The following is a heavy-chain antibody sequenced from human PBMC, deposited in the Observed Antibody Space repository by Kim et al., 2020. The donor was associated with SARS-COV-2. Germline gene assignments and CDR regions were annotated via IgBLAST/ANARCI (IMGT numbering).Heavy chain of an antibody. CDR3: ARDLAFPPLNPPYDSSGYGDYYYGMDV. CDR1: GFTVSSNY. CDR2: IYSGGST. D-gene: IGHD3-22*01. V-gene: IGHV3-53*01. J-gene: IGHJ6*02. Sequence: GGSLRLSCAASGFTVSSNYMSWVRQAPGKGLEWVSVIYSGGSTYYADSVKGRFTISRDNSKNTLYLQMNSLRAEDTAVYYCARDLAFPPLNPPYDSSGYGDYYYGMDVWGQGTTVTVSS.